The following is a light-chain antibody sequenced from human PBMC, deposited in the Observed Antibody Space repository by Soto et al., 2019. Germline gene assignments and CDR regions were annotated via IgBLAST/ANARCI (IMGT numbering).Light chain of an antibody. V-gene: IGKV1-12*01. CDR3: QQANGFPVT. J-gene: IGKJ4*01. CDR2: AVS. Sequence: DIQMTQSPSSVSAAVGDRVTITCRASQGVAGWLAWYQQKPGKAPNLLIYAVSSLQSGVPSRFSGSGSGTDFTLTISSLQPEDSESYYCQQANGFPVTFGGGTRVEIK. CDR1: QGVAGW.